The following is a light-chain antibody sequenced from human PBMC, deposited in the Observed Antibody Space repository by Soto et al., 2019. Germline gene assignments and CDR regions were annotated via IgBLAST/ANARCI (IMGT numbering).Light chain of an antibody. CDR3: CSYAGSYTYV. V-gene: IGLV2-11*01. J-gene: IGLJ1*01. Sequence: LTQPRSVSGSPGQSVTISCTGTSSDVGGYNYVSWYQQHPGKAPKLMIYDVSQRPSGVPDRFSGSRSGNTASLTISGLQAEDEADYYCCSYAGSYTYVFGPGTKVTVL. CDR2: DVS. CDR1: SSDVGGYNY.